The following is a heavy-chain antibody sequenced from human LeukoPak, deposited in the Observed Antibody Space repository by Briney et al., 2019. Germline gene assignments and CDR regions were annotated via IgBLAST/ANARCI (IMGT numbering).Heavy chain of an antibody. CDR3: AKDGYYYDTSGPFDI. CDR1: GVTFSSYG. CDR2: IRYDGSHK. V-gene: IGHV3-30*02. D-gene: IGHD3-22*01. J-gene: IGHJ3*02. Sequence: GGSLRLSCAASGVTFSSYGMQWVRQAPGKGLEWVAFIRYDGSHKYYADSVKGRFTISRDNSKNTLYLQMNSLRAEDTAVYYCAKDGYYYDTSGPFDIWGQGTMVTVSS.